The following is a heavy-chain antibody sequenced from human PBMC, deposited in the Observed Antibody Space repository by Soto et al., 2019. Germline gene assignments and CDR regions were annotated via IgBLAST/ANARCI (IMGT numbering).Heavy chain of an antibody. CDR2: IYYSGST. V-gene: IGHV4-31*03. D-gene: IGHD3-22*01. CDR3: ARVVYDSSGYGGKEYYDYGMDV. CDR1: GGSISSGGYY. Sequence: PSETLSLTCTVSGGSISSGGYYWSWIRQHPGKGLEWIGYIYYSGSTYYIPSLQSRVTISVDTSKNQFSLKLSSVTAADTAVYYCARVVYDSSGYGGKEYYDYGMDVWGQGTTVTVSS. J-gene: IGHJ6*02.